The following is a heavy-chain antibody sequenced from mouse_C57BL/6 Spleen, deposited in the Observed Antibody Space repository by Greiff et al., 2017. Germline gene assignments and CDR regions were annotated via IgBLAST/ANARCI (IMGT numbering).Heavy chain of an antibody. Sequence: VQLQQPGAELVMPGASVKLSCKASGYTFTSYWMHWVKQRPGQGLEWIGEIDPSDSYTNYNQKFKGKSTLTVDKSSSTAYMQLSSLTSEDSAVYYCARAQATGFAYWGQGTLVTVSA. CDR2: IDPSDSYT. CDR1: GYTFTSYW. CDR3: ARAQATGFAY. D-gene: IGHD3-2*02. V-gene: IGHV1-69*01. J-gene: IGHJ3*01.